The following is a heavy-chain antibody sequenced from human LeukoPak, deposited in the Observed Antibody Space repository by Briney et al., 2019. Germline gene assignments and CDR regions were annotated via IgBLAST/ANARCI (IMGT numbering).Heavy chain of an antibody. CDR1: GGSMTTHH. J-gene: IGHJ4*02. CDR3: TTIKRGNIFGYFDF. Sequence: PSETLSLTCTVSGGSMTTHHWNWIRQAPGKGLGWIGYVFDSGRTKENPSLTSRVTLSADTSKNQLSLRLSSVTAADTAVYYCTTIKRGNIFGYFDFWGQGILVTVSS. CDR2: VFDSGRT. D-gene: IGHD5-18*01. V-gene: IGHV4-59*11.